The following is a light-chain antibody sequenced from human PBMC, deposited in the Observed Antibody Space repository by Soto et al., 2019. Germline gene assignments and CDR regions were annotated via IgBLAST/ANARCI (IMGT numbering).Light chain of an antibody. CDR3: QQSSTTPQT. Sequence: DIQMTQSPSSLSASVGDRVTITCRASQNIRNYLSWYQQKPGKAPTLLINLASTLQSGVPPRFSGSGSGTDFTLAISSLQPEDFATYYCQQSSTTPQTFGGGTRVEIK. J-gene: IGKJ4*01. V-gene: IGKV1-39*01. CDR2: LAS. CDR1: QNIRNY.